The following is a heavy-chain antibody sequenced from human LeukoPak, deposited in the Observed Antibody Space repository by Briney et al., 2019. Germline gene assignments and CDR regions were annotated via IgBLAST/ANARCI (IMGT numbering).Heavy chain of an antibody. J-gene: IGHJ4*02. CDR3: ARIYSGWYLDY. Sequence: PSETLSLTCTVSGGSISSYYWSWIRQPPGKGLECIGYIYYSGSTNYNPSLKSRATISVDTSKNQFSLKLSTATAADTAVYYCARIYSGWYLDYWGQGTLVTVSS. CDR1: GGSISSYY. CDR2: IYYSGST. D-gene: IGHD6-19*01. V-gene: IGHV4-59*01.